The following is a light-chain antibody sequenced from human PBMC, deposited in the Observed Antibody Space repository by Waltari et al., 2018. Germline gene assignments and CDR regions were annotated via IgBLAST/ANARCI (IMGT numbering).Light chain of an antibody. V-gene: IGLV2-23*02. CDR3: SSYAGSSKGV. Sequence: QSALTQPAYVSGSPGQSITISRTGTSRDVGNYKSVSWYQPHPGKAPKLMIFAVSKRPSGVSDRFSGSKSGDMASLTISGLQPEDEAEYFCSSYAGSSKGVFGGGTKVTVL. CDR2: AVS. J-gene: IGLJ2*01. CDR1: SRDVGNYKS.